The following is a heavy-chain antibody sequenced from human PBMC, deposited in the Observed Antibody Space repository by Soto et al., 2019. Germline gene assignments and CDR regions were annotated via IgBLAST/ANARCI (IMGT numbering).Heavy chain of an antibody. CDR2: IYYSGST. CDR1: GGSISSSSYY. J-gene: IGHJ6*02. Sequence: PSETLSLTCTVSGGSISSSSYYWGWIRQPPGKGLEWIGSIYYSGSTYYNPSLKSRVTISVDTSKNQFSLDLSYVTAADTAVYYCARDDYGPVYGMDVWGQGTTVTVSS. CDR3: ARDDYGPVYGMDV. V-gene: IGHV4-39*07. D-gene: IGHD4-17*01.